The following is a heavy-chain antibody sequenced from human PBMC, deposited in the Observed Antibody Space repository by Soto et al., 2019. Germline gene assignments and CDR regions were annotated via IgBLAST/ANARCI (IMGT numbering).Heavy chain of an antibody. CDR3: ASGSGGYCSGGSCPRPYYYYGMDV. D-gene: IGHD2-15*01. V-gene: IGHV1-8*01. Sequence: ASVKVSCKASGYTFTSYDINWVRQATGQGLEWMGWMNPNSGNTGYAQKFQGRVTMTRNTSISTAYMELSSLRSEDTAVYYCASGSGGYCSGGSCPRPYYYYGMDVWGQGTTVTVSS. CDR1: GYTFTSYD. CDR2: MNPNSGNT. J-gene: IGHJ6*02.